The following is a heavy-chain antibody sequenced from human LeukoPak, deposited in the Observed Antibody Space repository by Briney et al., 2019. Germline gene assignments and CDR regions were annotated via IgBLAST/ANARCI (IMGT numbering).Heavy chain of an antibody. CDR3: ARDRDCGGDCYHDAFDI. CDR2: INPNSGGT. Sequence: ASVKVSCKASGYTFTGYYMHWVRQAPGQGLEWMGWINPNSGGTNYAQKFQGRVTMTRDTSISTAYMELSRLRSDDTAVYYSARDRDCGGDCYHDAFDIWGQGTMVTVSS. D-gene: IGHD2-21*01. V-gene: IGHV1-2*02. CDR1: GYTFTGYY. J-gene: IGHJ3*02.